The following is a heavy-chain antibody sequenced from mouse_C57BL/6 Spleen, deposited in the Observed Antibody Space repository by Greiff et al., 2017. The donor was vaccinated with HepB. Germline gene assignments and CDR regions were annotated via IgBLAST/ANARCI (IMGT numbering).Heavy chain of an antibody. J-gene: IGHJ2*01. Sequence: VQLQQSGAELVRPGTSVKMSCKASGYTFTNYWTGWAKQRPGHGLEWIGDIYPGGGYTNYNEKFKGKATLTADKSSSTAYMQFSSLTSEVSAIYYCARGGGGSPHYFDYWGKGTTLTVSS. CDR2: IYPGGGYT. CDR3: ARGGGGSPHYFDY. CDR1: GYTFTNYW. D-gene: IGHD1-1*02. V-gene: IGHV1-63*01.